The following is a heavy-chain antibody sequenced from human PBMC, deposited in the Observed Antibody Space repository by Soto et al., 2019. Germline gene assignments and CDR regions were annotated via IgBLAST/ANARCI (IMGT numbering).Heavy chain of an antibody. CDR2: IRSKANSYAT. V-gene: IGHV3-73*01. Sequence: EVQLVESGGGLVQPGGSLKLSCAASGFTFSGPAMHWVRQASGKGLEWVGRIRSKANSYATAYAASVKGRFTISRDDSKNTAYLQMNSLKTEDTAVYYCTRLHTYACDYWGQGTLVTVSS. D-gene: IGHD2-2*01. CDR1: GFTFSGPA. J-gene: IGHJ4*02. CDR3: TRLHTYACDY.